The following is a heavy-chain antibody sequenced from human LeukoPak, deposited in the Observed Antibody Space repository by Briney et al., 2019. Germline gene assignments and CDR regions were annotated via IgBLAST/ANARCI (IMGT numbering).Heavy chain of an antibody. V-gene: IGHV3-74*01. D-gene: IGHD1-26*01. CDR2: ISGDGSSA. CDR3: LTGLVGTANY. J-gene: IGHJ4*02. Sequence: GGSLRLSCAVSGFTFSSYWMHWVRQAPGKALVWVSRISGDGSSANYADFVKGRFTISRDNAKNTLYLQMNSLRAEDTALYYCLTGLVGTANYWGQGVLVTVSS. CDR1: GFTFSSYW.